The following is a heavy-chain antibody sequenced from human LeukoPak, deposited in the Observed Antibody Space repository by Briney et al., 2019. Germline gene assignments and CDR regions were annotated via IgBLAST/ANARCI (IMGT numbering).Heavy chain of an antibody. V-gene: IGHV3-30-3*01. D-gene: IGHD6-19*01. CDR1: GFTFSSYA. Sequence: PGRSLRLSCAASGFTFSSYAMHWVRQAPGKGLEWVAVISYDGSNKYYADSVKGRFTISRDNSKNTLCLQMNSLRAEDTAVYYCARDLAALWSSGWYGSAFDYWGQGTLVTVSS. J-gene: IGHJ4*02. CDR3: ARDLAALWSSGWYGSAFDY. CDR2: ISYDGSNK.